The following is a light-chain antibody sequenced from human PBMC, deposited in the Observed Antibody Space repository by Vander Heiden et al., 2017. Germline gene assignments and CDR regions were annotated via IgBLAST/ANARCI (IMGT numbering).Light chain of an antibody. CDR2: VAS. Sequence: EIVMTQSPATLSVSPGERVTLSCRASQSVSINLAWYQQKPGQAPRLLIYVASTRATGIPARFSGSGSGTEFTLTISSRQSDDSAVYYCQQYNNWPRTFGHGTKVEIK. CDR3: QQYNNWPRT. J-gene: IGKJ1*01. CDR1: QSVSIN. V-gene: IGKV3-15*01.